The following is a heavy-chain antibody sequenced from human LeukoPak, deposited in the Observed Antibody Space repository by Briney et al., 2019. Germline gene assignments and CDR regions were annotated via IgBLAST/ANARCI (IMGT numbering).Heavy chain of an antibody. V-gene: IGHV1-8*01. CDR1: GYTFTSYD. CDR3: ARPSYPGYSSSWYINWFDP. J-gene: IGHJ5*02. Sequence: ASVKVSCKASGYTFTSYDINWVRQATGQGLEWMGWMNPNSGNTGYAQKFQGRVAMTRNTSISTAYMELSSLRSEDTAVYYCARPSYPGYSSSWYINWFDPWGQGTLVTVSS. D-gene: IGHD6-13*01. CDR2: MNPNSGNT.